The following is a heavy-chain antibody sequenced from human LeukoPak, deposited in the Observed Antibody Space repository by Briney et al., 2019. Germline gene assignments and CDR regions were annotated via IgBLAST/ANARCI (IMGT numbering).Heavy chain of an antibody. D-gene: IGHD4-17*01. CDR2: ISAYNGNT. CDR3: ARDLSDYGDYSVDY. Sequence: ASVKVSCKASGYTFTSYGISWVRQAPGQGLEWMGWISAYNGNTNYAQKLRGRVTMTTDTSTSTAYMELRSLRSDDTAVYYCARDLSDYGDYSVDYWGQGTLVTVSS. CDR1: GYTFTSYG. J-gene: IGHJ4*02. V-gene: IGHV1-18*01.